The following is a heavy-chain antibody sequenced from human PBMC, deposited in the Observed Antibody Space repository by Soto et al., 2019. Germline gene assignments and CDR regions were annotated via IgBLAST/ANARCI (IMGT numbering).Heavy chain of an antibody. J-gene: IGHJ5*02. Sequence: PSATLSFTATVSCGSIGYGDYYWRWIRQPPGKGLVWIGYSYYSRSTYYNPYLTCRVTISVDTSKNQFSLKLSSVTAADTAVYYCARDWFWSGYEWFDPWGQGTLVTVSS. D-gene: IGHD3-3*01. CDR2: SYYSRST. CDR3: ARDWFWSGYEWFDP. V-gene: IGHV4-30-4*08. CDR1: CGSIGYGDYY.